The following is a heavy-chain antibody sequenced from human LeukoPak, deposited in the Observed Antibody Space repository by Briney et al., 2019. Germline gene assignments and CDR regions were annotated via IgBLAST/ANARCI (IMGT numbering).Heavy chain of an antibody. D-gene: IGHD1-1*01. CDR2: IYTSGST. V-gene: IGHV4-4*07. CDR1: GGSISSYY. Sequence: SETLSLTCTVSGGSISSYYWSWIRQPAGKGLEWIGRIYTSGSTNYNPSLKSRVTISVDTSKNQFSLKLSSVTAADTAVYYCARDSRQRTGRNYYYYMDVWGKGTTVTISS. CDR3: ARDSRQRTGRNYYYYMDV. J-gene: IGHJ6*03.